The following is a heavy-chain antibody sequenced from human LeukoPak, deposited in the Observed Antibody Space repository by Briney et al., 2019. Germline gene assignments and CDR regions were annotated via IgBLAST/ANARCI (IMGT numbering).Heavy chain of an antibody. CDR1: GFTFSSYW. V-gene: IGHV3-7*03. J-gene: IGHJ4*02. CDR2: IKQDGSEK. CDR3: ARDQRDIVVVPAAMKRWSGAFDY. Sequence: GGSLRLSCAASGFTFSSYWMSWVRQAPGKGLEWVANIKQDGSEKYYVDSVKGRFTISRDNAKNSLYLQMNSLRAEDTAVYYCARDQRDIVVVPAAMKRWSGAFDYWGQGTLVTVSS. D-gene: IGHD2-2*01.